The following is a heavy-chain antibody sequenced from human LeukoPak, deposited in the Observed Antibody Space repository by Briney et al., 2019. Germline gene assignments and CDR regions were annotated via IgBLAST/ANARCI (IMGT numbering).Heavy chain of an antibody. J-gene: IGHJ4*02. CDR3: ARDRAYYGSGGTFDY. CDR1: GGSISSSNW. V-gene: IGHV4-4*02. Sequence: SGTLSLTCAVSGGSISSSNWWTWVRQPPGKGLEWIGEIYHSGSTNYNPSLKSRVTISVDTSKNQFSLKLSSVTAADTAVYYCARDRAYYGSGGTFDYWGQGTLVTVSS. CDR2: IYHSGST. D-gene: IGHD3-10*01.